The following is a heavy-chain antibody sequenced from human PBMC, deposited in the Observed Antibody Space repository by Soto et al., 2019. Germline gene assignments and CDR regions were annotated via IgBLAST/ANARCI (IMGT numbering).Heavy chain of an antibody. CDR1: GGTFSSYA. CDR3: ARDRDGDPLPDAFDI. V-gene: IGHV1-69*12. J-gene: IGHJ3*02. CDR2: IIPIFGTA. D-gene: IGHD4-17*01. Sequence: QVQLVQSGAEVKKPGSSVKVSCKASGGTFSSYAISWVRQAPGQGLEWMGGIIPIFGTANYAQKFQGRVTIXXDXSXTTAYMELSSLRSEDTAVYYCARDRDGDPLPDAFDIWGQGTMVTVSS.